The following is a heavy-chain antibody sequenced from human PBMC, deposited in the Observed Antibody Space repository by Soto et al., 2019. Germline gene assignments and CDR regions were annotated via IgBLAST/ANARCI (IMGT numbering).Heavy chain of an antibody. CDR1: GGSISSYY. D-gene: IGHD5-18*01. CDR2: IYYSGST. CDR3: AAKPQLWPPFDY. J-gene: IGHJ4*02. V-gene: IGHV4-59*01. Sequence: PSETLSLTCTVSGGSISSYYWSWIRQPPGKGLEWIGYIYYSGSTNYNPSLKSRVTISVDTSKNQFSLKLGSVTAADTAVYYCAAKPQLWPPFDYWGQETLVTASS.